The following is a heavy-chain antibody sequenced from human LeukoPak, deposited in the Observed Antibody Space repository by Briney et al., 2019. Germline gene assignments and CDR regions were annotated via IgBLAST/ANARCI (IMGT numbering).Heavy chain of an antibody. J-gene: IGHJ6*03. CDR1: GFTFSTYG. CDR2: ISYDGTNK. Sequence: HPGGSLRLSCAASGFTFSTYGMHWVRQAPGKGLEWVSVISYDGTNKYYADSVKGRFTISRDNSQNTLYLQMNSLRAEDTAVYYCARPFLAGGYYMDVWGKGTTVSVSS. CDR3: ARPFLAGGYYMDV. V-gene: IGHV3-30*03. D-gene: IGHD2/OR15-2a*01.